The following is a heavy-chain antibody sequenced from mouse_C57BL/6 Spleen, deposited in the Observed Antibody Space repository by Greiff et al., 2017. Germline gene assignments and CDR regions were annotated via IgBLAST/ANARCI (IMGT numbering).Heavy chain of an antibody. CDR3: ARHSDYYGSSDAMDY. Sequence: EVHLVESGGDLVKPGGSLKLSCAASGFTFSSYGMSWVRQTPDKRLEWVATISSGGSYTYYPDSVKGRFTISRDNAKNTLYLQMSSLKSEDTAMYYCARHSDYYGSSDAMDYWGQGTSVTVSS. CDR1: GFTFSSYG. CDR2: ISSGGSYT. D-gene: IGHD1-1*01. J-gene: IGHJ4*01. V-gene: IGHV5-6*01.